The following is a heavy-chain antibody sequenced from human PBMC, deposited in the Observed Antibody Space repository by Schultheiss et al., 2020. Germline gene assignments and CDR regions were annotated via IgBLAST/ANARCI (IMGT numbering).Heavy chain of an antibody. CDR3: ARAPSLKTTNFDY. V-gene: IGHV3-53*01. CDR1: GFTVSSNY. CDR2: IYSGGST. D-gene: IGHD4-11*01. Sequence: GGSLRLSCAASGFTVSSNYMSWVRQAPGKGLEWVSVIYSGGSTYYADSVKGRFTISRDNSKNTLYLQMNSLRAEDTAVYYCARAPSLKTTNFDYWGQGTLVTLSS. J-gene: IGHJ4*02.